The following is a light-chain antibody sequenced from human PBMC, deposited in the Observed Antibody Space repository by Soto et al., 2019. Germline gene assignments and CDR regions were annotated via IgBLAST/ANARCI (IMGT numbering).Light chain of an antibody. CDR3: NSYTITGSVV. Sequence: QSALTQPASVSGSPGQSITISCTGTSSDVGGYNYVSWYQQHPGKAPKLMIYDVSNRPSGVSNRFSGSKSGNTASLTISGLQAEDEADYYCNSYTITGSVVFGGGTKVTVL. J-gene: IGLJ2*01. CDR2: DVS. CDR1: SSDVGGYNY. V-gene: IGLV2-14*03.